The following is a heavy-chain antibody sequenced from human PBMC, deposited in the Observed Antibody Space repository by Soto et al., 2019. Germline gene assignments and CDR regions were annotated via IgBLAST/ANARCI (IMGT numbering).Heavy chain of an antibody. V-gene: IGHV4-34*01. J-gene: IGHJ3*02. D-gene: IGHD3-10*01. CDR1: GGSFSGYY. CDR3: ARSGLLSMVRGLILGYAFDI. CDR2: INHSGST. Sequence: SETLSLTCAVYGGSFSGYYWIWIRQPPGKGLEWIGEINHSGSTNYNPSLKSRVTISVDTSKNQFSLKLSSVTAADTAVYYCARSGLLSMVRGLILGYAFDIWGQGTMVTVSS.